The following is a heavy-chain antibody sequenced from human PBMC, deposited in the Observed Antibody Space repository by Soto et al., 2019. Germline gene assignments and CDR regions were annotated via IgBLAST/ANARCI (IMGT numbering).Heavy chain of an antibody. CDR1: GGSISSGDYY. D-gene: IGHD6-13*01. Sequence: LSLTCTVSGGSISSGDYYWSWIRQPPGKGLEWIGYIYYSGSTYYNPSLKSRVTISVDTSKNQFSLKLSSVTAADTAVYYCAKGYSSSWPFDYWGQGTLVTVSS. J-gene: IGHJ4*02. CDR3: AKGYSSSWPFDY. CDR2: IYYSGST. V-gene: IGHV4-30-4*01.